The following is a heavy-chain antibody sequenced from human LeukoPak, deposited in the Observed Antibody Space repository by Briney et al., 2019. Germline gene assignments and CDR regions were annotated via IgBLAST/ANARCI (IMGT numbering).Heavy chain of an antibody. Sequence: GRSLRLSCAASGFTFSSYAMNWVRQAPGKGLEWVAIISYDGTNKDYADSVKGRFTISRDNSRNTLYLQMNSLRAEDTAVYHCARDPFYTNSPPSYFDYWGQGTLVTVSS. CDR1: GFTFSSYA. CDR3: ARDPFYTNSPPSYFDY. D-gene: IGHD2-2*02. CDR2: ISYDGTNK. V-gene: IGHV3-30-3*01. J-gene: IGHJ4*02.